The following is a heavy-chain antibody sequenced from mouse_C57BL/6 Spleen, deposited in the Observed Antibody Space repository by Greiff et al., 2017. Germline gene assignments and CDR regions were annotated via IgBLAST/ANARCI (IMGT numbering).Heavy chain of an antibody. CDR2: INPSSGYT. CDR1: GYTFTSYW. V-gene: IGHV1-7*01. CDR3: AKGHNSSGYGD. Sequence: QVQLQQSGAELAKPGASVKLSCKASGYTFTSYWMHWVKQRPGQGLEWIGYINPSSGYTKYNQKFKDKATLTADKSSSTAYMQLSSLTYEDSAVYCCAKGHNSSGYGDWGQGTTLAVSS. D-gene: IGHD3-2*02. J-gene: IGHJ2*01.